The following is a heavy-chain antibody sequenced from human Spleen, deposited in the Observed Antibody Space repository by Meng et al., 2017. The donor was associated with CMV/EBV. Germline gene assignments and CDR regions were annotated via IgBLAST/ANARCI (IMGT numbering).Heavy chain of an antibody. CDR1: GYTLTSYG. J-gene: IGHJ4*02. D-gene: IGHD3-10*01. CDR2: ISTYNGDT. V-gene: IGHV1-18*01. CDR3: ACGSGSYYKN. Sequence: ASVKVSCKASGYTLTSYGISWVRQAPGQGLEWMGWISTYNGDTNYAQKLQGRVTMTTDSSTSTAYMELRSLRSDDTAVYYCACGSGSYYKNWGQGTLVTVSS.